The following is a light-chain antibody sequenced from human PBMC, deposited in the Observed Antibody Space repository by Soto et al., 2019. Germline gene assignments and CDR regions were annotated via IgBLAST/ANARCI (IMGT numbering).Light chain of an antibody. CDR3: CSYTTSSTYV. CDR2: EVN. J-gene: IGLJ1*01. V-gene: IGLV2-18*02. CDR1: SSDVGNYNR. Sequence: QSVLTQPPSVSGSPGQSVAISCTGTSSDVGNYNRVSWYQQPPGTAPKLMIYEVNNRPSGVPDRFSGSKSGNTASLTISGLQAEDEADYYCCSYTTSSTYVFGTGTKVDRP.